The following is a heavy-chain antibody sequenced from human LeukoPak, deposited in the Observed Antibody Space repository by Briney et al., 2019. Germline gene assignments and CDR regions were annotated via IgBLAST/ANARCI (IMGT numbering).Heavy chain of an antibody. CDR3: ARDPGSGYEEHFDY. CDR2: IYSGGST. J-gene: IGHJ4*02. Sequence: GGSLRLSCAASGFTVSSNYMSWVRQAPGKGVEWVSVIYSGGSTYYADSVKGRFTISRDNSKNTLYLQMNSLRAEDTAVYYCARDPGSGYEEHFDYWGQGTLVTVSS. V-gene: IGHV3-53*01. D-gene: IGHD5-12*01. CDR1: GFTVSSNY.